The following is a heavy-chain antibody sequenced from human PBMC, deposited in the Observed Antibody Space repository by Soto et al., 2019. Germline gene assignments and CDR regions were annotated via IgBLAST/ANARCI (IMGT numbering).Heavy chain of an antibody. CDR2: IYPGDSDT. D-gene: IGHD2-15*01. CDR1: GYSFTNHW. Sequence: EVQLVQSGAEVKKPGESLKISCKGSGYSFTNHWIGWVRQMPGKGLEWMGIIYPGDSDTKYSPSFKGQVTFSADKSISTAYLQWTRRRASDTAMYYCVRQREYCIGGSCYRHNPDYWGQGTLATVSS. V-gene: IGHV5-51*01. CDR3: VRQREYCIGGSCYRHNPDY. J-gene: IGHJ4*02.